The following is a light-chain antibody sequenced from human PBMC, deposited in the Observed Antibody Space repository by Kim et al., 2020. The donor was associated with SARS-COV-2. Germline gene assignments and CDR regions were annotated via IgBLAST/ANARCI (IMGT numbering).Light chain of an antibody. Sequence: EIVLTQSPGTLSLSPGERATLSCRASHSLSGSYLAWYQHKPGQAPRLLIYGASSRATGIPDRFSGSGSGTDFTLTISRLEPEDFAVYYCHQYGSSPYTFGQGTKLEI. V-gene: IGKV3-20*01. CDR1: HSLSGSY. J-gene: IGKJ2*01. CDR2: GAS. CDR3: HQYGSSPYT.